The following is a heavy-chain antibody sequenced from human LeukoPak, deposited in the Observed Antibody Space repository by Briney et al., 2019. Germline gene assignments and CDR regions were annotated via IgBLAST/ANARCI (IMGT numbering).Heavy chain of an antibody. CDR2: IRFDGSNN. CDR3: AKSDMIRGVGGAYYYYMDV. J-gene: IGHJ6*03. D-gene: IGHD3-10*01. CDR1: GFIFSDYG. V-gene: IGHV3-30*02. Sequence: GGSLRLSCGVSGFIFSDYGMHWVRQAPGKGLEWVASIRFDGSNNYYADSVKGRFTISRDNSKNTLYLQMNSLRAEDTAVYYCAKSDMIRGVGGAYYYYMDVWGKGTTVIVSS.